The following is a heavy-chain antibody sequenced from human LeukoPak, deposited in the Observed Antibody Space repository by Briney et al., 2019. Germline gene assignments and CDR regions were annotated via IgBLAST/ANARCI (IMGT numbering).Heavy chain of an antibody. CDR2: IYYRGST. V-gene: IGHV4-59*01. J-gene: IGHJ3*02. D-gene: IGHD2/OR15-2a*01. CDR3: ARGRKIVPDAFDI. Sequence: PSETLSLTCTVSGGSISSYYWSWIRQPPGKGLEWSGYIYYRGSTNYNPSLKSRVTISVDTSKNQFSLKLSSVTAADTAVYYCARGRKIVPDAFDIWGQGTMVTVSS. CDR1: GGSISSYY.